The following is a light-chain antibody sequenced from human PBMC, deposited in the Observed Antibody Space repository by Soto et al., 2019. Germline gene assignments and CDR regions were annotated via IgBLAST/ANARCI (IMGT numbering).Light chain of an antibody. J-gene: IGKJ1*01. V-gene: IGKV1-5*01. CDR1: QSISGW. CDR2: DAS. Sequence: DIQMTQSPSTLSASVVDTVTITCGASQSISGWLAWYQQKPGEAPKLLIFDASSLRSGVPSRFSGSGSGADFSLSISSLQPEDFATYYCQQYSNYSRTFGQGTKVDIK. CDR3: QQYSNYSRT.